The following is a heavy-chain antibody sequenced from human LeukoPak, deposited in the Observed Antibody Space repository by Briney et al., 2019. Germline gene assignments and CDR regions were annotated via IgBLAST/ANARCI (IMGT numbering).Heavy chain of an antibody. V-gene: IGHV3-21*01. Sequence: GGSLRLSCTASGFSINSYDINWVRQAPGKGLEWVSSISPKSDFIYYSDSVRGRFTISRDNADNSLYLQMNSLRAEDTAVYYCARADCSASTCYLRRSWFDYWGQGTLVTVSS. CDR1: GFSINSYD. CDR2: ISPKSDFI. J-gene: IGHJ4*02. D-gene: IGHD6-13*01. CDR3: ARADCSASTCYLRRSWFDY.